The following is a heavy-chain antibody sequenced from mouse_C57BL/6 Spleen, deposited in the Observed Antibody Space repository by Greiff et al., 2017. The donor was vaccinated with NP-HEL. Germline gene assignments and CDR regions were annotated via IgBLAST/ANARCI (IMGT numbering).Heavy chain of an antibody. Sequence: QVQLQQPGAELVKPGASVKLSCKASGYTFTSYWMQWVKQRPGQGLEWIGEIDPSDSYTNYNQKFKGKATLTVDTSSSTAYMQLSSLTSEDSAVYYCARRYCGSSYYAMDYWGQGTSVTVSS. V-gene: IGHV1-50*01. J-gene: IGHJ4*01. D-gene: IGHD1-1*01. CDR3: ARRYCGSSYYAMDY. CDR1: GYTFTSYW. CDR2: IDPSDSYT.